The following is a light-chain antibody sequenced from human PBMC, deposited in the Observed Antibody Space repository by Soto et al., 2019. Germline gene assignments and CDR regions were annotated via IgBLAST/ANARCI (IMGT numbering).Light chain of an antibody. CDR1: NTDIGAYNY. V-gene: IGLV2-8*01. CDR3: CSYAGNHIYV. Sequence: QSALTQPASVSGSPGQSITISCTGTNTDIGAYNYVSWYQQHPGKAPKLIIYEVTKRPSGVPDRFSGSKSGNTASLTVSGLQGDDEADYYCCSYAGNHIYVFGTGTKLTVL. J-gene: IGLJ1*01. CDR2: EVT.